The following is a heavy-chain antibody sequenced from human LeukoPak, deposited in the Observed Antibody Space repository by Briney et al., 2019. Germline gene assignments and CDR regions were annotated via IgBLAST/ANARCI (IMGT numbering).Heavy chain of an antibody. J-gene: IGHJ5*02. V-gene: IGHV1-2*02. CDR1: GYTFTGYY. D-gene: IGHD2-2*01. CDR3: ARDGAGYCNSTSCFPNILNWFDP. CDR2: INPNSGGT. Sequence: ASVKVSCKASGYTFTGYYMHWVRQAPGQGLEWMGWINPNSGGTNYAQKFQGRVTMTRDTSISTAYMELSRLRSDDTAVYYCARDGAGYCNSTSCFPNILNWFDPWGQGTLVTVSS.